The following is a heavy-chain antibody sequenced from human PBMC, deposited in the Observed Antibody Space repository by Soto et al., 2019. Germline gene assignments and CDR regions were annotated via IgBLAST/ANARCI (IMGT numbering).Heavy chain of an antibody. CDR3: ALSEAGTYGNYYYGMDV. J-gene: IGHJ6*02. D-gene: IGHD1-7*01. CDR2: ISAYNGNT. CDR1: GYTFTSYG. V-gene: IGHV1-18*01. Sequence: ASVKVSCKASGYTFTSYGISWVRQAPGQGLEWMGWISAYNGNTNYAQKLQGRVTMTTDTSTSTAYMELRSLRSDDTAVYYCALSEAGTYGNYYYGMDVWGQGTTVTVSS.